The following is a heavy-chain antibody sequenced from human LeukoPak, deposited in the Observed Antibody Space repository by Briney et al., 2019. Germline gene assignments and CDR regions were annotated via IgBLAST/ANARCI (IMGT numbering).Heavy chain of an antibody. Sequence: PSETLSLTCTVSGGSISSSSYYWGWIRQPPGKGLEWIGSIYYSGSTYYNPSLKSRVTISVDTSKNQFSLKLSSVTAADTAVYYCARLLPSPYYYDILTDYYPNWFDPWGQGTLVTVSS. CDR3: ARLLPSPYYYDILTDYYPNWFDP. V-gene: IGHV4-39*01. D-gene: IGHD3-9*01. CDR1: GGSISSSSYY. CDR2: IYYSGST. J-gene: IGHJ5*02.